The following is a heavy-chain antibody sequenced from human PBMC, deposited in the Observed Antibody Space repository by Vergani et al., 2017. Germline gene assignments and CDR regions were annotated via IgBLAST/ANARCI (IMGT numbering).Heavy chain of an antibody. Sequence: QVTLQESGPVLVKPTETLTLTCTVSGFSLSNARMGVSWIRQPPGKALEWLAHIFSNDEKSYSTSLKSRLTISKYTSKSQVVLTRTNMDPVDTATYYCERFYDSSGIWFDPWGQGTLVTVSS. J-gene: IGHJ5*02. CDR2: IFSNDEK. D-gene: IGHD3-22*01. CDR3: ERFYDSSGIWFDP. V-gene: IGHV2-26*01. CDR1: GFSLSNARMG.